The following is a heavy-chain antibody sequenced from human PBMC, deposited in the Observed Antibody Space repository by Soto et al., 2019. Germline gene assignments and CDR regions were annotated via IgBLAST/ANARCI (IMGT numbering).Heavy chain of an antibody. D-gene: IGHD2-15*01. CDR3: GKVLVGATGHAASDF. V-gene: IGHV4-39*01. Sequence: SQTLSLTCTVSAGSIYRSGSYWGWIRQPPARGLEWIGNIDDNGVTYSNPSVKSRVTISRDTSKNQFALKLTSVAAADTALYYCGKVLVGATGHAASDFWGPGTLVTVSS. CDR1: AGSIYRSGSY. CDR2: IDDNGVT. J-gene: IGHJ4*01.